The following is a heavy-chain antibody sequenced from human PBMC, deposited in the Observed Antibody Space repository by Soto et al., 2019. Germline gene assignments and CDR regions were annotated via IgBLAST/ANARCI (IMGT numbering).Heavy chain of an antibody. CDR1: GGSISSSSYY. J-gene: IGHJ4*01. Sequence: SETLSLTCTVSGGSISSSSYYWGWIRQPPGKGLEWIGSIYYSGSTYYNPSLKSRVTISADTSKNEFSLKLSSVNAADTAVYYCARHVRFFEWVFKPFDYWGHGTLVTVSA. V-gene: IGHV4-39*01. D-gene: IGHD3-3*01. CDR2: IYYSGST. CDR3: ARHVRFFEWVFKPFDY.